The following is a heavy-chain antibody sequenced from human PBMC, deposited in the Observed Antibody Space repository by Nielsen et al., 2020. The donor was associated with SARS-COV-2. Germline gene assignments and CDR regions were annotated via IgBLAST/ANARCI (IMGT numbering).Heavy chain of an antibody. Sequence: SETLSLTCTVSGGSISYYYWSWIRQSPGKGLEWIGYIYYSGGTNYNPSLKSRVTISVDTSKNQFSLKLSSVTAADTAVYYCASFTIAGRHFDYWGQGALVTVSS. CDR3: ASFTIAGRHFDY. D-gene: IGHD6-6*01. CDR1: GGSISYYY. J-gene: IGHJ4*02. CDR2: IYYSGGT. V-gene: IGHV4-59*08.